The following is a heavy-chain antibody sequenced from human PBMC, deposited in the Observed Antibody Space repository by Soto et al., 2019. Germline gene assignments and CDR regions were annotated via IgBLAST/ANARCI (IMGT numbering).Heavy chain of an antibody. Sequence: QVQLQESGPGLVKPSQTLSLTCTVSGGSISSGGYYWSWIRQHPGKGLEWIGYIYYSGSTYYNPSLKSRVTISVDASKIQFSLKLSSVTAADTAVYYCARATEGGDAFDIWGQGTMVTVSS. V-gene: IGHV4-31*03. J-gene: IGHJ3*02. CDR1: GGSISSGGYY. CDR2: IYYSGST. CDR3: ARATEGGDAFDI. D-gene: IGHD3-16*01.